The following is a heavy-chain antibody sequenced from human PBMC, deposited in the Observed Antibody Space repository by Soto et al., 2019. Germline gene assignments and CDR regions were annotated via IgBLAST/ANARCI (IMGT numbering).Heavy chain of an antibody. J-gene: IGHJ4*02. D-gene: IGHD3-22*01. CDR1: GYTFTSYG. CDR3: ARGLDSSGYYYESGY. CDR2: ISAYNGNT. V-gene: IGHV1-18*01. Sequence: ASVKVSCKASGYTFTSYGISWVRQAPGQGLEWMGWISAYNGNTNYAQKLQGRVTMTRNTSISTAYMELSSLRSEDTAVYYCARGLDSSGYYYESGYWGQGTLVTVSS.